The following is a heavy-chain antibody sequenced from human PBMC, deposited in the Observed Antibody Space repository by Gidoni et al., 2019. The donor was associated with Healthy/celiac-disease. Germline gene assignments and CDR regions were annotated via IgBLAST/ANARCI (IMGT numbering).Heavy chain of an antibody. V-gene: IGHV3-23*01. CDR1: GFTFSSYA. Sequence: EVQLLESGGGLVQPGGSLRLSCAASGFTFSSYAMSWVRQAPGKGLEWVSAISGSRGSTYYADSVKGRFTISRDNSKNTLYLQMNSLRAEDTAVYYCAKDTTGTTDYWYFDLWGRGTLVTVSS. J-gene: IGHJ2*01. CDR2: ISGSRGST. CDR3: AKDTTGTTDYWYFDL. D-gene: IGHD1-1*01.